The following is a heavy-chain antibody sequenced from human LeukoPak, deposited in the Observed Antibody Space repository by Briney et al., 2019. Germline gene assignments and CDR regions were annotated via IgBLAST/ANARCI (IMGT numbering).Heavy chain of an antibody. V-gene: IGHV3-30*02. CDR2: IRYDGGEN. J-gene: IGHJ4*02. D-gene: IGHD2-21*01. Sequence: QAGGSLRLSCVVSGFTFSNYWMTWVRQAPGKGLEWVAFIRYDGGENFYADFAKGRFTISRDNSKNTLSLQLNTLRAEDTALYYCAKDGDDCIDYWGPGTLVTVAS. CDR3: AKDGDDCIDY. CDR1: GFTFSNYW.